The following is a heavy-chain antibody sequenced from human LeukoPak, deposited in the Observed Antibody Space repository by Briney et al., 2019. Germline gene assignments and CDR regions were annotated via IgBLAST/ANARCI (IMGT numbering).Heavy chain of an antibody. V-gene: IGHV3-11*06. CDR2: ISSSSSYT. CDR1: GFTFSDYY. CDR3: AREGSVVVPHYYFDY. Sequence: GGSLRLSCAASGFTFSDYYMSWIRQAPGKGLEWVSYISSSSSYTNYADSVKGRFTISRDNAKNSLYLQMNSLRAKDTAVYYCAREGSVVVPHYYFDYWGQGTLVTVSS. J-gene: IGHJ4*02. D-gene: IGHD2-2*01.